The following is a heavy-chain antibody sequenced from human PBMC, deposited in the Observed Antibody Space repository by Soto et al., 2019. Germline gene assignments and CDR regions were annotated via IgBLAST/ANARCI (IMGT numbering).Heavy chain of an antibody. CDR1: GYTFTSYY. CDR3: ARVSPGIAARDY. J-gene: IGHJ4*02. Sequence: ASVKVSCKASGYTFTSYYLHWVRQAPGQGLEWMGIINPILGSTRYAQKFQGRVTMTTDTSTSTAYMELSSLRSEDTAVYYCARVSPGIAARDYWGQGTLVTVSS. D-gene: IGHD6-6*01. V-gene: IGHV1-46*01. CDR2: INPILGST.